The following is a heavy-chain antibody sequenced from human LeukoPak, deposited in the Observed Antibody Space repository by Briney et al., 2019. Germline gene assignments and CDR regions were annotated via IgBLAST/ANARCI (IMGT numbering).Heavy chain of an antibody. CDR3: ARGQIAAAGTWGLRY. V-gene: IGHV1-8*01. D-gene: IGHD6-13*01. Sequence: EGSVKVSCKASGYTFTSYDINWVRQATGQGLEWMAWMNPNSGNTDYAQTFKGRVTMTRNNSISTAYLHLSSLRSEDTAVYYCARGQIAAAGTWGLRYWGQGTLVTVSS. J-gene: IGHJ4*02. CDR1: GYTFTSYD. CDR2: MNPNSGNT.